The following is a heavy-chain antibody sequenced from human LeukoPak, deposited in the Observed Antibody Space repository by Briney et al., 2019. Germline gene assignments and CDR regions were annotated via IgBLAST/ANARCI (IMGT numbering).Heavy chain of an antibody. J-gene: IGHJ4*02. CDR3: ARAGGNRYYFDY. CDR2: IYYSGST. CDR1: GGSISSYY. D-gene: IGHD6-25*01. V-gene: IGHV4-59*08. Sequence: SETLSLTCTVSGGSISSYYWSWIRQPPGKGLEWIGYIYYSGSTNYNPSLKSRVTMSVDTSKNQSSLKLSSVTAADTAVYYCARAGGNRYYFDYWGQGTLVTVSS.